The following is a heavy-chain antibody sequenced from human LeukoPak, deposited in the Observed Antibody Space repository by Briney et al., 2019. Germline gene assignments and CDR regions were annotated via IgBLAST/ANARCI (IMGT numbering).Heavy chain of an antibody. D-gene: IGHD6-13*01. CDR2: IYHSGIT. CDR3: AREAGYSSTWYYSDY. J-gene: IGHJ4*02. Sequence: PSETLSLTCDVSGYSISSGYHWGWIRQPPGKGLEWIGSIYHSGITYYNPSLKSRVTISVDTSKNQFSLKVSSVTAADTAVYYCAREAGYSSTWYYSDYWGQGTLVTVSS. V-gene: IGHV4-38-2*02. CDR1: GYSISSGYH.